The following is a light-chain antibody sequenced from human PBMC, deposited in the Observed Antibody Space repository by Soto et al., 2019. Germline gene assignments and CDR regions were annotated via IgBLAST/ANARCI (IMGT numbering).Light chain of an antibody. V-gene: IGLV8-61*01. CDR2: STN. Sequence: QTVVSQEPAFSVSPGETVTLTCGLISASVSPSYYPSWYQQTPGQAPRTLIYSTNIRSSGVPDRFSGSILGNKAALTITGAQVDDESDYYCALYVGSGTVVFGGGTKLTVL. CDR1: SASVSPSYY. J-gene: IGLJ2*01. CDR3: ALYVGSGTVV.